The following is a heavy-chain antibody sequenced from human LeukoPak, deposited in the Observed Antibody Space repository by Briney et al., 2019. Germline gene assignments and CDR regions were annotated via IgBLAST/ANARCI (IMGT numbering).Heavy chain of an antibody. CDR3: AKASEERYSGYDDYLHY. Sequence: GGSLRLSCVASGFTFEDHAMHWVRQAPGKGLEWVLGISWNGDIIGYADSVKGRFTVSRDNAKNAVYLQMNNLRTEDTALYYCAKASEERYSGYDDYLHYWGQGTLVTVSS. CDR1: GFTFEDHA. J-gene: IGHJ4*02. V-gene: IGHV3-9*01. D-gene: IGHD5-12*01. CDR2: ISWNGDII.